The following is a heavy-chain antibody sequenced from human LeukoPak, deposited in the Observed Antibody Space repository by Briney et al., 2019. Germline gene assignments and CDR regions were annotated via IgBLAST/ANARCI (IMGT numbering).Heavy chain of an antibody. J-gene: IGHJ1*01. Sequence: GGSLRLSCAASGFTFSDCSMNWVRQAPGKGLEWVSSISRRSRHVYYAGSVKGRFTISRDNAKNSLYLQMNSLRAEDMAVYFCVRDLMGSGSTTAYLHHWGQGTLVTVSS. V-gene: IGHV3-21*01. CDR2: ISRRSRHV. D-gene: IGHD1-1*01. CDR3: VRDLMGSGSTTAYLHH. CDR1: GFTFSDCS.